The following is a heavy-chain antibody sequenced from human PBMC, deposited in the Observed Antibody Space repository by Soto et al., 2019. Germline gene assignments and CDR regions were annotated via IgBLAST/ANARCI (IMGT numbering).Heavy chain of an antibody. J-gene: IGHJ4*02. Sequence: QPGGSLRLSCAASGFTFSSYGMHWVRQAPGKGLEWVTGILYDGSDKYYADSVKGRFTISRENSKNTLYLQMNSLRTEDSAVYYCAKAGGGFGDFVHHWGQGTPVTVSS. V-gene: IGHV3-30*18. CDR2: ILYDGSDK. CDR3: AKAGGGFGDFVHH. D-gene: IGHD3-10*01. CDR1: GFTFSSYG.